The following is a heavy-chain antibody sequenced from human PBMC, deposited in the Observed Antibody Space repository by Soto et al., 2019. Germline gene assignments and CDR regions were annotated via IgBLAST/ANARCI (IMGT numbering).Heavy chain of an antibody. CDR2: INHGGST. V-gene: IGHV4-34*01. J-gene: IGHJ4*02. Sequence: QVQIQQWGAGLLKPSETLSLTCAVYGGSFTGYSWTWIRQPPGRGLEWIGEINHGGSTNYNPSLKSRVTILVDTSKRQFSLNLNSVTAADTAVYYCARQRHILIVARPSRPFDQWGQGTLVTVSS. CDR1: GGSFTGYS. CDR3: ARQRHILIVARPSRPFDQ. D-gene: IGHD6-6*01.